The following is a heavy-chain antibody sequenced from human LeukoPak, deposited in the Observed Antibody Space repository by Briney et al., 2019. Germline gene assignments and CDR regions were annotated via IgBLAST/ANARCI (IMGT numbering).Heavy chain of an antibody. CDR1: GYTFTGYY. CDR2: INPNSGGT. D-gene: IGHD6-13*01. CDR3: ARGQQLASN. J-gene: IGHJ4*02. V-gene: IGHV1-2*02. Sequence: ASVKVSCKASGYTFTGYYIYWVRQAPGQGLEWMGWINPNSGGTNYAQKFQGMATMTRKMSITTAYMELSRLRSDDTAVYYCARGQQLASNWGQGTLVTVSS.